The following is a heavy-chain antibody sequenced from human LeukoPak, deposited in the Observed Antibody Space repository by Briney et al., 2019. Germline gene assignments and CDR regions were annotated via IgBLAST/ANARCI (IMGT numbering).Heavy chain of an antibody. V-gene: IGHV3-66*01. Sequence: GGSLRLSCAASGFTVSSNYMSWVRQAPGKGLEWVSIIYGGGSTYYADSVKGRFTTSRDNSKNTLYLQMYSLRAEDTALYYCARVGGYYFDYWGQGTLLTVSS. CDR2: IYGGGST. J-gene: IGHJ4*02. CDR1: GFTVSSNY. D-gene: IGHD2-15*01. CDR3: ARVGGYYFDY.